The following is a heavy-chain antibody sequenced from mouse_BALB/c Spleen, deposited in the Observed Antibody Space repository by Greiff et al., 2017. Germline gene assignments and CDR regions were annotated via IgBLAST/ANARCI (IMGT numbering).Heavy chain of an antibody. CDR1: GYTFTSYT. D-gene: IGHD2-4*01. Sequence: QVQLKQSGAELARPGASVKMSCKASGYTFTSYTMHWVKQRPGQGLEWIGYINPSSGYTNYNQKFKDKATLTADKSSSTAYMQLSSLTSEDSAVYYCARSYDYEPLFAYWGQGTLVTVSA. J-gene: IGHJ3*01. CDR3: ARSYDYEPLFAY. V-gene: IGHV1-4*01. CDR2: INPSSGYT.